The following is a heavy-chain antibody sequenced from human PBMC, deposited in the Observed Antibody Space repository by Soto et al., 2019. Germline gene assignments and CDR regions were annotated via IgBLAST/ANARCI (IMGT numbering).Heavy chain of an antibody. Sequence: ASVKVSCKASGGTFSSYTISWVRQAPGQGLEWMGWISAYNGNTNYAQKLQGRVTMTTDTSTSTAYMELRSLRSDDTAVYYCARDTETASMNFYYYYMDVWGKGTTVTVSS. CDR1: GGTFSSYT. CDR3: ARDTETASMNFYYYYMDV. J-gene: IGHJ6*03. CDR2: ISAYNGNT. V-gene: IGHV1-18*01.